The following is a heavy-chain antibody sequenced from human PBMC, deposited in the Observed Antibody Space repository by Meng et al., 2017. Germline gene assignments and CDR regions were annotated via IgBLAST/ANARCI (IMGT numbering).Heavy chain of an antibody. CDR2: INPNSGGT. V-gene: IGHV1-2*06. CDR1: GYTFTGYY. CDR3: ARGDGVAGTFDY. Sequence: ASVKVSCKASGYTFTGYYMHWMRQAPGQGLEWMGRINPNSGGTNYAQKFQGRVTMTRDTSISTAYMELSRLRSDDTAVYYCARGDGVAGTFDYWGQGTLVTVSS. D-gene: IGHD6-19*01. J-gene: IGHJ4*02.